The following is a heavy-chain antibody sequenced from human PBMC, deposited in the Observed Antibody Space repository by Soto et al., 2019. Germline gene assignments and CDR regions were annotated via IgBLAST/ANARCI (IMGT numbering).Heavy chain of an antibody. Sequence: PGGSLRLYCAASGFTFRDYYMSWIRQAPGKGLEWISYISSSGGYRNYAASVKGRFTISRDNVKKSVYLEMKSLGAEDTAVYYCARDRGLPKTLLLFDAWGQGTLVTASS. J-gene: IGHJ5*02. CDR3: ARDRGLPKTLLLFDA. CDR2: ISSSGGYR. V-gene: IGHV3-11*06. D-gene: IGHD2-21*02. CDR1: GFTFRDYY.